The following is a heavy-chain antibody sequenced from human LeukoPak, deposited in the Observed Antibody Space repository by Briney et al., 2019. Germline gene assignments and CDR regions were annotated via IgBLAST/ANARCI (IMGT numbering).Heavy chain of an antibody. V-gene: IGHV3-23*01. Sequence: PGGSLRLSCVASGFTFSSYGMHWVRQAPGKGLEWVSAISGSGGSTYYADSVKGRFTISRDNSKNTLYLQMNSLRAEDTAVYYCAKDGIRSYYYDSSGYDDAFDIWGQGTMVTVSS. CDR3: AKDGIRSYYYDSSGYDDAFDI. J-gene: IGHJ3*02. CDR1: GFTFSSYG. D-gene: IGHD3-22*01. CDR2: ISGSGGST.